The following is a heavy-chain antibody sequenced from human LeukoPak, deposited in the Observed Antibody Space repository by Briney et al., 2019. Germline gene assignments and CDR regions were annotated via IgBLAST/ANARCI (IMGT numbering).Heavy chain of an antibody. V-gene: IGHV3-66*01. CDR2: IYSGGST. CDR3: ARVGHCDMRHGGGDCYSGYYFDY. Sequence: QTGGSLRLSCAASGFTFSSYAMSWVRQAPGKGLEWVSVIYSGGSTYYADSVKGRFTISRDNSKNTLYLQMNSLRAEDTAVYYCARVGHCDMRHGGGDCYSGYYFDYWGQGTLVTVSS. J-gene: IGHJ4*02. D-gene: IGHD2-21*02. CDR1: GFTFSSYA.